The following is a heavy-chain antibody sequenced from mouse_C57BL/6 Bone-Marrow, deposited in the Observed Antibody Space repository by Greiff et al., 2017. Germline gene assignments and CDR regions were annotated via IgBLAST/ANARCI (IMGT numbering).Heavy chain of an antibody. CDR3: TVVATRGDY. J-gene: IGHJ2*01. D-gene: IGHD1-1*01. Sequence: EVQLQESGAELVRPGASVKLSCTASGFNIKDDYMHWVKQRPEQGLEWIGWIDPENGDTEYASKFQGKATITADTSSNTAYLQLSSLTSEDTAFYYCTVVATRGDYWGQGTTLTVSS. V-gene: IGHV14-4*01. CDR2: IDPENGDT. CDR1: GFNIKDDY.